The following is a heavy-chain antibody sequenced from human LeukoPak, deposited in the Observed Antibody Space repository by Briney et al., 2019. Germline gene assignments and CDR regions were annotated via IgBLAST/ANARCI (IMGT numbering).Heavy chain of an antibody. D-gene: IGHD3-22*01. Sequence: ASVKVSCKASGYTFTGYYMHWVRQAPGQGLEWMGITNPSGGSTSYAQKFQGRVTMTRDTSTSTVYMELSSLRSEDTAVYYCARETYYYDSSGYVDYWGQGTLVTVSS. CDR2: TNPSGGST. CDR3: ARETYYYDSSGYVDY. V-gene: IGHV1-46*01. J-gene: IGHJ4*02. CDR1: GYTFTGYY.